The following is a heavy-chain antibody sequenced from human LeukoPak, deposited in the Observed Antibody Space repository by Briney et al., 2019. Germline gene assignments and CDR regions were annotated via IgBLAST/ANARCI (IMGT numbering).Heavy chain of an antibody. V-gene: IGHV1-2*02. Sequence: GASVKVSCKASGYTFTGHEIFWVRQAPGQGLEYMGWIHPNTGGTNYAQKFQGRVTMTRDTNINTAYLELSSLTSDDTAVYYCARNKDGLYYWGQGTPVTVSS. J-gene: IGHJ4*02. CDR1: GYTFTGHE. CDR2: IHPNTGGT. CDR3: ARNKDGLYY. D-gene: IGHD3-10*01.